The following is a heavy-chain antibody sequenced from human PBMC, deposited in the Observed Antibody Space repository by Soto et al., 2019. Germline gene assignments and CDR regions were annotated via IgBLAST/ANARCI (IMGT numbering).Heavy chain of an antibody. J-gene: IGHJ4*02. CDR1: GYTFTSFA. V-gene: IGHV1-3*01. Sequence: VKVSCKASGYTFTSFAIHWVRQAPGQGLEWMGWINAGNGNIKHSQKFQHRVTITRDTSASTAYMELSSLRFEDTAVYYCARDGAVAGDSNFDYWGQGTLVTVSS. D-gene: IGHD6-19*01. CDR2: INAGNGNI. CDR3: ARDGAVAGDSNFDY.